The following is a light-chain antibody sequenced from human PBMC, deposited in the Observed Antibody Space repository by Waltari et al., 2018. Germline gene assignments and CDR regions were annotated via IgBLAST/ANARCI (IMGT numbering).Light chain of an antibody. Sequence: IVMTQSPLSLPVTPGEPASISCRPSQSPLHSNGYNYLDWYLQKPGQSPQLLIYLGSNRASGVPDRFSGSGSGTDFTLKISRVEAEDVGVYYCMQALQTPPTFGQGTKVEIK. CDR2: LGS. J-gene: IGKJ1*01. CDR3: MQALQTPPT. V-gene: IGKV2-28*01. CDR1: QSPLHSNGYNY.